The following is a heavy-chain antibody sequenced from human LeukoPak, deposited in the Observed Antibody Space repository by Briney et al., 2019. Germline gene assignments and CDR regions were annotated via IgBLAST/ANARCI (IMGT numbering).Heavy chain of an antibody. D-gene: IGHD6-19*01. V-gene: IGHV1-69*04. CDR1: GGTFSSYA. J-gene: IGHJ4*02. CDR3: ARASSGWKFDY. Sequence: GASVKVSCKASGGTFSSYAISWVRQAPGQGLEWMGRIIPILGIANYAQKFQGRVTTTADKSTSTAYMELSSLRSEDTAVYYCARASSGWKFDYWGQGTLVTVSS. CDR2: IIPILGIA.